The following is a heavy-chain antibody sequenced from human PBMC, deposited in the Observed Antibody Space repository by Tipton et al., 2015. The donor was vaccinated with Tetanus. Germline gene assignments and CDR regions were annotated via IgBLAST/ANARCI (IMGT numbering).Heavy chain of an antibody. J-gene: IGHJ6*03. CDR3: TRGRPLTGNYYQYYMDV. D-gene: IGHD3-9*01. V-gene: IGHV3-53*01. CDR2: VYGAGST. CDR1: GFSVSNNH. Sequence: LSLTCAASGFSVSNNHMNWVRQAPGKGLEWVSVVYGAGSTDYADSVQGRFTLYRDNSKNILYLQLSNLRADDAAVYYCTRGRPLTGNYYQYYMDVWGKGTTVTVSS.